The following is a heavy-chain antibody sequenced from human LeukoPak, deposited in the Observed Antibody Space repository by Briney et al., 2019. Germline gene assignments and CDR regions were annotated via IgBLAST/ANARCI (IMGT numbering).Heavy chain of an antibody. CDR1: GFTFSSYA. D-gene: IGHD4-17*01. CDR2: ISYDGSNK. CDR3: ARDGYGDPRYFDY. J-gene: IGHJ4*02. V-gene: IGHV3-30*04. Sequence: GESLRLSCAASGFTFSSYAMHWVRQAPGKGLEWVAVISYDGSNKYYADSVKGRFTISRDNSKNTLYLQMNSLRAEDTAVYYCARDGYGDPRYFDYWGQGTLVTVSS.